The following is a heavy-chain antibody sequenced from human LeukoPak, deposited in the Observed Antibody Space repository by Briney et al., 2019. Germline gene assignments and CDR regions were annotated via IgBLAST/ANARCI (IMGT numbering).Heavy chain of an antibody. J-gene: IGHJ5*02. CDR2: SYYSGST. D-gene: IGHD3-10*01. CDR3: ASGTHSTEFDP. V-gene: IGHV4-39*01. CDR1: GGSLSSSSYY. Sequence: PSETLSLTCTVSGGSLSSSSYYWGWIRQPPGKGLKWIGSSYYSGSTYYNPSLKSRVTISVDTSKNQFSLKLSSVTAADTAEYYCASGTHSTEFDPWGQGTLVTVSS.